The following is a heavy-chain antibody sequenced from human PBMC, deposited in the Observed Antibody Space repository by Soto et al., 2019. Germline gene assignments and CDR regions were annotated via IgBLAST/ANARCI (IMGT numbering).Heavy chain of an antibody. CDR3: ASSYDSSGYYYFQH. CDR1: GFTFSSYA. V-gene: IGHV3-30-3*01. D-gene: IGHD3-22*01. Sequence: CLRLSCAASGFTFSSYAMHWVRQAPGKGLEWVAVISHDGSNKYYADSVKGRFTISRDNSKNTLYLQMNSLRAEDTAVYYCASSYDSSGYYYFQHWGQGTLVTVS. J-gene: IGHJ1*01. CDR2: ISHDGSNK.